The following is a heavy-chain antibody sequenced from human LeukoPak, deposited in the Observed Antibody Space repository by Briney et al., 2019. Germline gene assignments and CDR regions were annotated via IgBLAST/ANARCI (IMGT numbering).Heavy chain of an antibody. CDR2: ISGSSSYI. Sequence: GGSLRLSCAASGFTFSSYSMNWVRQAPGKGLEWVSSISGSSSYIYYADSVKGRFIISRDNAKNSLYLQMNSLRAEDTAVYYCARETYCSGGSCYKGNAFDIWGQGTMVTVSS. D-gene: IGHD2-15*01. CDR3: ARETYCSGGSCYKGNAFDI. CDR1: GFTFSSYS. V-gene: IGHV3-21*01. J-gene: IGHJ3*02.